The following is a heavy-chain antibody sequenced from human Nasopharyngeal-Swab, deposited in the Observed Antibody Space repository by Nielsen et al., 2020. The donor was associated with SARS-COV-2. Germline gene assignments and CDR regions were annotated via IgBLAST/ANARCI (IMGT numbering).Heavy chain of an antibody. J-gene: IGHJ4*02. Sequence: ASVKVSCKASGYSFRSSGINWVRQAPGQGLEWMGWISIYNADRNYAEKFQGRVSMTTDTSTTTAFMELTSLRSDDTAVYYCARDVEEWLVVPSLSFDHWGQGTLVTVSS. V-gene: IGHV1-18*01. CDR2: ISIYNADR. D-gene: IGHD5-18*01. CDR1: GYSFRSSG. CDR3: ARDVEEWLVVPSLSFDH.